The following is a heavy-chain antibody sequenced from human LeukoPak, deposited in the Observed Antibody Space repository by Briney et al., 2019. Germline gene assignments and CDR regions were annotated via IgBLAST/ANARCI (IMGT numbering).Heavy chain of an antibody. CDR1: GYSFSSYN. J-gene: IGHJ4*02. CDR2: IRGCGGST. Sequence: GGSLRLSCAASGYSFSSYNTSWVRQAPGKGLGWVSAIRGCGGSTYYADSVKGRFTISRDNSKNTLYLQMNSLRAEDTAVYYCAKRRASGLAAAGTGVFDYWGQGTLVTVSS. D-gene: IGHD6-13*01. V-gene: IGHV3-23*01. CDR3: AKRRASGLAAAGTGVFDY.